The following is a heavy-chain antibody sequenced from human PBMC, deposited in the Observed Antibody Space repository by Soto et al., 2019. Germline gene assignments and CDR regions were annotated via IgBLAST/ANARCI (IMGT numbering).Heavy chain of an antibody. CDR1: GGTFSSYA. D-gene: IGHD3-10*01. Sequence: QVPLVQSGAEVKKPGSSVTVSCKASGGTFSSYAIHWVRQAPGQGLEWLGGIIPMYGPAKYAQRSQGRVTITADEPTTTDYMELTSRTSKDTAVYYCARVTAMVRGVIDNGFDPWGHGTLVTVSS. CDR2: IIPMYGPA. J-gene: IGHJ5*02. CDR3: ARVTAMVRGVIDNGFDP. V-gene: IGHV1-69*01.